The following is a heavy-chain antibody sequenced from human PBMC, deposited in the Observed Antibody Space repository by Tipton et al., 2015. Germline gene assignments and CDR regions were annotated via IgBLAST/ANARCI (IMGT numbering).Heavy chain of an antibody. CDR2: IYYSGST. D-gene: IGHD5-24*01. V-gene: IGHV4-59*01. J-gene: IGHJ6*02. CDR1: SDSISKYY. CDR3: ARDLEHGMDV. Sequence: TLSLTCSVSSDSISKYYWSWIRQPPGKGLEWIGYIYYSGSTNYNPSLKSRVTISVDTSKNQFSLKLTSVTAADTAVYHCARDLEHGMDVWGQGTTVTVSS.